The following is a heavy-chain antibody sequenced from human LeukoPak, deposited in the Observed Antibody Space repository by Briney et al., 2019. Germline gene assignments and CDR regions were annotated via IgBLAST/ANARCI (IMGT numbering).Heavy chain of an antibody. CDR2: IIPIFCTA. CDR1: GGTFSSYA. CDR3: ARGDGSRYYMDV. Sequence: SVTVSCKASGGTFSSYAISWVRQAPGQGLEWMGGIIPIFCTANYAQKFQGRVTITADKSTSTAYMELSSLRSEDTAVYYCARGDGSRYYMDVWGKGTTVTVSS. J-gene: IGHJ6*03. V-gene: IGHV1-69*06. D-gene: IGHD5-24*01.